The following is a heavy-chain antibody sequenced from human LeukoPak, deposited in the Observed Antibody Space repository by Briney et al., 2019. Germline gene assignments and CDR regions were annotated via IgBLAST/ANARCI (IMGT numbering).Heavy chain of an antibody. J-gene: IGHJ4*02. Sequence: SETLSLTCTVPGGSVNSGSYYWNWIRQPPGKGLEWIGYIYYSGSTYYNPSLKSRVTISVDTSKNQFSLKLSSVTAADTAVYYCARVKTGYSSGWYFDYWGQGTLVTVSS. CDR1: GGSVNSGSYY. CDR3: ARVKTGYSSGWYFDY. V-gene: IGHV4-61*01. D-gene: IGHD6-19*01. CDR2: IYYSGST.